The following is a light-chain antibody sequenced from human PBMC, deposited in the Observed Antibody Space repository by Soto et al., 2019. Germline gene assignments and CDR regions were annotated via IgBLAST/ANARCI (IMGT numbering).Light chain of an antibody. CDR3: QQYNNWPQT. V-gene: IGKV3-20*01. CDR1: QSVSSSY. Sequence: EIVLTQSPGTLSLSPGERATLSCRASQSVSSSYLSWYQQKPGQAPRLLIYDASNRATGIPARLSGSGSGTEFTLTISSLQSEDFAEYHCQQYNNWPQTFGQGTKVDI. J-gene: IGKJ1*01. CDR2: DAS.